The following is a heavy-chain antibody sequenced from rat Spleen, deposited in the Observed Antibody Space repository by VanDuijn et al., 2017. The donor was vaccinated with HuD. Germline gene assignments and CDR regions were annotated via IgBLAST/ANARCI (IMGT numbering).Heavy chain of an antibody. CDR3: ARDVANYYAGTYGVMAV. CDR1: GFSLSSYG. CDR2: IWGDGST. J-gene: IGHJ4*01. Sequence: QVQLKESGPGLVQPSQTLSLTCTVSGFSLSSYGVIWFRQPPGKGLEWMGGIWGDGSTDYNSALKSRLSISRDTSKSQVFLKMNSLQTEDIATYYCARDVANYYAGTYGVMAVWGQGASVTVSS. V-gene: IGHV2-13*01. D-gene: IGHD1-12*02.